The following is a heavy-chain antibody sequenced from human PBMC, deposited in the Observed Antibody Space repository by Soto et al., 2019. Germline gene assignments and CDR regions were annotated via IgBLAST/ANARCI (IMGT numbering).Heavy chain of an antibody. CDR3: SKDRDSSGYYLNYFDY. Sequence: QVQLVESGGGVVQPGRSLRLSCAASGFTFSSYAMHWVRQAPGKGLEWVAVISYDGSNKYYADSVKGRFTISRDNFKYTLYLQINSRRAEVMAVYYCSKDRDSSGYYLNYFDYWGQGTLVTVSS. CDR1: GFTFSSYA. J-gene: IGHJ4*02. V-gene: IGHV3-30*18. CDR2: ISYDGSNK. D-gene: IGHD3-22*01.